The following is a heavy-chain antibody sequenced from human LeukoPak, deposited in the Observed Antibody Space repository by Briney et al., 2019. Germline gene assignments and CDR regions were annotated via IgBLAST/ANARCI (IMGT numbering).Heavy chain of an antibody. CDR1: GFTFSSYW. D-gene: IGHD6-13*01. J-gene: IGHJ4*02. V-gene: IGHV4-39*01. CDR3: ARGIYSSSWYFVYYFDY. Sequence: PGGSLRLSCAASGFTFSSYWMSWVRQPPGKGLEWIGSIYYSGSTYYNPSLKSRVTISVDTSKNQFSLKLSSVTAADTAVYYRARGIYSSSWYFVYYFDYWGQGALVTVSS. CDR2: IYYSGST.